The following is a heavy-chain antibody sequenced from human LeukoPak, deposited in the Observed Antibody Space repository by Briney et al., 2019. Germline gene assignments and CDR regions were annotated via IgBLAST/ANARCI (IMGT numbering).Heavy chain of an antibody. V-gene: IGHV3-30*02. CDR3: ASPHRDIADIFDY. Sequence: GGSLRLSCAASGFSFSSYGMHWVPQAPGKGLEWGAFIRYDGSNKYYIDSVKGRFSISRDNSKNTLYLQMNSLRTEDAAVYYCASPHRDIADIFDYWGQGTLVTVSS. J-gene: IGHJ4*02. CDR1: GFSFSSYG. CDR2: IRYDGSNK. D-gene: IGHD2-15*01.